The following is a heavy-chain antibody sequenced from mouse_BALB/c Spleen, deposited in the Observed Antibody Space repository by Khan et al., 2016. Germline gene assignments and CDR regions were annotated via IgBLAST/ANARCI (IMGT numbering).Heavy chain of an antibody. CDR3: ARRGGYGTFFD. CDR2: IYPGDGDT. J-gene: IGHJ2*01. V-gene: IGHV1-87*01. Sequence: QVQLQQSGAELARPGASVKLSCKASGYTFTSYWMQWVKQRPGQGLEWIGAIYPGDGDTRYTQKFKGKATLTADKSSSTVYMQLSSLASEDSAVYCCARRGGYGTFFDWGQGTTLTVSS. CDR1: GYTFTSYW. D-gene: IGHD1-1*01.